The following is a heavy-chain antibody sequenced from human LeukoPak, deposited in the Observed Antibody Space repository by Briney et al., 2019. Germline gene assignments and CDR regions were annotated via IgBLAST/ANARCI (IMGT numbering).Heavy chain of an antibody. D-gene: IGHD3-10*01. CDR3: ARDILYGSLFASQNYFDY. V-gene: IGHV3-48*04. CDR1: GFTFSSYS. J-gene: IGHJ4*02. Sequence: GGSLRLSCAASGFTFSSYSMNWVRQAPGKGLEWVSYISSSSSTIYYADSVKGRFTISRDNAKNSLYLQMNSLRAEDTAVYYCARDILYGSLFASQNYFDYWGQGTLVTVSS. CDR2: ISSSSSTI.